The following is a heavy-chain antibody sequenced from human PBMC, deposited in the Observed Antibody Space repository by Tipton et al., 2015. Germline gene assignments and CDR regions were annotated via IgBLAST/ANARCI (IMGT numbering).Heavy chain of an antibody. CDR2: TYHRSQWFA. D-gene: IGHD6-6*01. CDR3: ARESLAATDTWVYYYGLNV. V-gene: IGHV6-1*01. CDR1: GDSVSTGSSA. Sequence: GLVKPSQNLSLTCDISGDSVSTGSSAWNWIRQSPSKGLEWLGRTYHRSQWFADYAVAVGSRITITADISKNQFSLQLTSVTPDDTAVYYCARESLAATDTWVYYYGLNVWGQGTTVTVS. J-gene: IGHJ6*02.